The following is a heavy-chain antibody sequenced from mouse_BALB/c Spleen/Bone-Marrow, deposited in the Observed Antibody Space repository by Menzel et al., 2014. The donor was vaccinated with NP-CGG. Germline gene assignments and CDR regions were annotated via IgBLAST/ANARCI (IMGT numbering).Heavy chain of an antibody. D-gene: IGHD2-10*01. CDR1: GFTFSRYG. J-gene: IGHJ3*01. Sequence: EVKAVDSGGGLVQFGGSLKLSCAASGFTFSRYGMSWVRQTPDKRLELVAIINSDSGSTYYPDSVKGRFTISRDNAKNTLYLQMSSLKSEDTAMYYCARAYYWGQGTLVTVSA. V-gene: IGHV5-6-3*01. CDR2: INSDSGST. CDR3: ARAYY.